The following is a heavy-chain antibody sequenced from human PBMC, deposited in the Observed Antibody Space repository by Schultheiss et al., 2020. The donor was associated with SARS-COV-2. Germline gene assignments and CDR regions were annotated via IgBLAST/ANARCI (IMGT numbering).Heavy chain of an antibody. V-gene: IGHV3-30*18. J-gene: IGHJ6*02. CDR3: AKDRRYYDILTGYFQAHNQDFESYGMDV. D-gene: IGHD3-9*01. Sequence: GGSLRLSCAASGFTFSSYGMHWVRQAPGKGLEWVAVISYDGSNKYYADSVKGRFTISRDNSKNTLYLQMNSLRAEDTAVYYCAKDRRYYDILTGYFQAHNQDFESYGMDVWGQGTTVTVSS. CDR2: ISYDGSNK. CDR1: GFTFSSYG.